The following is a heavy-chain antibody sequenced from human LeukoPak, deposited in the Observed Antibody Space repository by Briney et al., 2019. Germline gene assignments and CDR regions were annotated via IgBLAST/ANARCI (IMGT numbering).Heavy chain of an antibody. CDR3: ARGEYYYDGSGRGFDL. V-gene: IGHV3-48*02. CDR2: ISSDSSTI. D-gene: IGHD3-22*01. Sequence: GGSLRLSCAASGFTFSSYSMNWVRQAPGKGLEWVSYISSDSSTIYYADSVKGRFTISRDNAKNSLYLQMNSLSDEDTAVFYCARGEYYYDGSGRGFDLWGRGTLVTVSS. J-gene: IGHJ2*01. CDR1: GFTFSSYS.